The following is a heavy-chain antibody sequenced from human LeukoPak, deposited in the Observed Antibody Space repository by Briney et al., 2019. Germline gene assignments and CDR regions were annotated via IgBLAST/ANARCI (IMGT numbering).Heavy chain of an antibody. V-gene: IGHV4-38-2*01. D-gene: IGHD2-8*01. Sequence: SETLSLTCAVSSGNSWDWIRQPPGKGLEWIGSIFQDGNTYYNPSLKSRVTVSVDTSRKQFSLKLISVTAADTAVYYCARRYCNSGICYFYDFWGQGTLVTVSS. CDR1: SGNS. CDR3: ARRYCNSGICYFYDF. CDR2: IFQDGNT. J-gene: IGHJ4*02.